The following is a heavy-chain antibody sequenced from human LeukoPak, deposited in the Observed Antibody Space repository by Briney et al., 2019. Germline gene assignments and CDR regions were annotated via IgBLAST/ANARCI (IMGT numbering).Heavy chain of an antibody. V-gene: IGHV3-21*01. J-gene: IGHJ4*02. Sequence: PGGSLRLSCAASGFTFSSYAMSWVRQAPGKGLEWVSSISSSSSYIYYADSVKGRFTISRDNAKNSLYLQMNSLRAEDTAVYYWARDEDSSGYYYPDYWGQGTLVTVSS. CDR3: ARDEDSSGYYYPDY. CDR2: ISSSSSYI. CDR1: GFTFSSYA. D-gene: IGHD3-22*01.